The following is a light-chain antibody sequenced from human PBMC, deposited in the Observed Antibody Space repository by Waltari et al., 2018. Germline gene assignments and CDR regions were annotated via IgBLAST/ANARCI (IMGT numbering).Light chain of an antibody. CDR2: KTF. V-gene: IGKV1-5*03. CDR3: QQYSSSSMFS. Sequence: DIQMTQSPSTLSASVGDRVTITCRASQSIGTLLAWFQQKPGNPPKLLIYKTFNLERGVPSTFSGSGSGTEFTLTITSLQPDDFATYYCQQYSSSSMFSFGQGTKLEIK. CDR1: QSIGTL. J-gene: IGKJ2*03.